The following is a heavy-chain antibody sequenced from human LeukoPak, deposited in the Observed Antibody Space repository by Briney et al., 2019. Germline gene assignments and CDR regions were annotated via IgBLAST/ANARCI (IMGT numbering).Heavy chain of an antibody. CDR2: ISSRSSGI. V-gene: IGHV3-21*01. D-gene: IGHD3-16*01. Sequence: GGSLRLSCAASGFAFYDYSMNWVRQAPGKGLEWVSTISSRSSGIYYADSVRGRLTISRDNAKNSLYLQMNSLRVEDTAVYYCARDWGGYGLDVWGQGTTVTVSS. CDR1: GFAFYDYS. J-gene: IGHJ6*02. CDR3: ARDWGGYGLDV.